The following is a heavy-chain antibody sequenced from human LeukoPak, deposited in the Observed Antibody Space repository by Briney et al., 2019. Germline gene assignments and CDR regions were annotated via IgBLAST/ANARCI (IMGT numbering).Heavy chain of an antibody. CDR3: ARDGRIWFGEMNAFDI. D-gene: IGHD3-10*01. V-gene: IGHV3-21*01. J-gene: IGHJ3*02. CDR2: ISSSSSYI. CDR1: GFTFSSYS. Sequence: GGSLRHSCAASGFTFSSYSMNWVRQAPGKGLEWVSSISSSSSYIYYADSVKGRFTISRDNAKNSLYLQMNSLRAEDTAVYYCARDGRIWFGEMNAFDIWGQGTMVTVSS.